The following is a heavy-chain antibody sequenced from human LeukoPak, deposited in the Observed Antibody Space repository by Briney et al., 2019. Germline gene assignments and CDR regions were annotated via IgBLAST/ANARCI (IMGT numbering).Heavy chain of an antibody. J-gene: IGHJ4*02. V-gene: IGHV4-34*01. D-gene: IGHD5-12*01. Sequence: SETLSLTCAVYGGSFSGYYWSWIRQPPGKGLEWIGEINHSGSTNYNPSLKSRGTISVDTSKNQFSLKLSSVTAAATAVYYCARVGYAVVDYWGQGTLVTVSS. CDR2: INHSGST. CDR1: GGSFSGYY. CDR3: ARVGYAVVDY.